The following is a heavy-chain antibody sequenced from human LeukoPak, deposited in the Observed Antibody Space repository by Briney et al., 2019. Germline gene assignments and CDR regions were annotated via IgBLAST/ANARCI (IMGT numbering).Heavy chain of an antibody. Sequence: GGSLRLSCAASGFTFSSYSMNWVRQAPGKGLEWVSSISSSSSYIYYADSVKGRFTISRDNAKNSLYLQMNSLRVEDTAVYYCARVQKGIAAAGTGGGWFEPWGRGTLVTVS. CDR1: GFTFSSYS. CDR3: ARVQKGIAAAGTGGGWFEP. CDR2: ISSSSSYI. J-gene: IGHJ5*02. V-gene: IGHV3-21*01. D-gene: IGHD6-13*01.